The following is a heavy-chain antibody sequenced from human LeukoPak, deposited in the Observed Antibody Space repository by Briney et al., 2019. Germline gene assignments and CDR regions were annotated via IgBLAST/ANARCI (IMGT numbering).Heavy chain of an antibody. CDR3: TSVLRFLGVGYYYYMDV. D-gene: IGHD3-3*01. CDR2: IRSKAYGGTT. V-gene: IGHV3-49*04. Sequence: QPGGSLRLSCTASGFTFGDYAMSWVRQAPGKGLEWVGFIRSKAYGGTTEYAASVKGRFTISRDDSKSIAYLQMNSLKTEDTAVYYCTSVLRFLGVGYYYYMDVWGKGTTVTVSS. CDR1: GFTFGDYA. J-gene: IGHJ6*03.